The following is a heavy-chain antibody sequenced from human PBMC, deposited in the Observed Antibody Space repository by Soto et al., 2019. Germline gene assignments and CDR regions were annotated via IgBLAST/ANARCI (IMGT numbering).Heavy chain of an antibody. CDR1: GGSISSSSYY. Sequence: SETLSLTCTVSGGSISSSSYYWGWIRQPPGKGLEWIGSIYYSGSTYYNPSLKSRVTISVDTSKNQFSLKLSSVTAADTAVYYCARLDSPYYYGMDVWGQGTTVTVSS. CDR2: IYYSGST. CDR3: ARLDSPYYYGMDV. J-gene: IGHJ6*02. V-gene: IGHV4-39*01.